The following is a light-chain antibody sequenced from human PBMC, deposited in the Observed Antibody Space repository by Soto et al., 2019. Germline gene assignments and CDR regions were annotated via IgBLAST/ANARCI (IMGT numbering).Light chain of an antibody. Sequence: VLTQSPDTLSLSPGERATLSCRASERISSNFLAWYQQRPGQAPRLLIYGASTRASGIPDRFSGSGSGTDFALTISRLEPEDFAVSYCQQYGTSPFTFGPGTTVEIK. CDR1: ERISSNF. CDR2: GAS. CDR3: QQYGTSPFT. V-gene: IGKV3-20*01. J-gene: IGKJ3*01.